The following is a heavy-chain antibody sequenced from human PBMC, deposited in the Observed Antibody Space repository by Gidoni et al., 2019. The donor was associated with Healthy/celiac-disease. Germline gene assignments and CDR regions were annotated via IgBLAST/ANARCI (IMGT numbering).Heavy chain of an antibody. CDR2: ISYDGSNK. J-gene: IGHJ4*02. CDR1: GFTFSSYG. Sequence: QVQLVESGGGVVQPGRSLRLSCAASGFTFSSYGMHWVRQAPGKGLEWVAVISYDGSNKYYADSVKGRFTISRDNSKNTLYLQMNSLRAEDTAVYYCAKVRYSGYDFMYYFDYWGQGTLVTVSS. D-gene: IGHD5-12*01. CDR3: AKVRYSGYDFMYYFDY. V-gene: IGHV3-30*18.